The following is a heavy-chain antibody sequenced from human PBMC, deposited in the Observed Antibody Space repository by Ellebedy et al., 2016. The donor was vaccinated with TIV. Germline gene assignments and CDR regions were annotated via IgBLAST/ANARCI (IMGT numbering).Heavy chain of an antibody. V-gene: IGHV3-7*04. Sequence: PGGSLRLSCAASGIIFSSYWMHWVRQAPGKGLEWVANINHDGSAKYYVDSVKGRFTISRDNAKNSLYLQMNSLRAEDTAIYYCARYAVGAYYFDYWGQGTLVTVSS. CDR1: GIIFSSYW. D-gene: IGHD3-10*01. CDR3: ARYAVGAYYFDY. CDR2: INHDGSAK. J-gene: IGHJ4*02.